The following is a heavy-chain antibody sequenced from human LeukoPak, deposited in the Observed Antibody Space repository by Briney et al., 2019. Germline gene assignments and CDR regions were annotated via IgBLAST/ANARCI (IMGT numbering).Heavy chain of an antibody. Sequence: SETLSLTCTVSGGSISSTSYYWGWIRQPPGKGLEWIGSIYYSGSTYYNPSLKSRVTISVDTSKNQFSLKLSSVTAADTAVYYCARHNTRLGRNPYYYNGMDVWGQGTTVTVSS. CDR2: IYYSGST. CDR3: ARHNTRLGRNPYYYNGMDV. D-gene: IGHD1-14*01. CDR1: GGSISSTSYY. J-gene: IGHJ6*02. V-gene: IGHV4-39*01.